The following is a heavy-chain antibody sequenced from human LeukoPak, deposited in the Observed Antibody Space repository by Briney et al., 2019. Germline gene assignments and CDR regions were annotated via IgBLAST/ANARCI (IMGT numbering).Heavy chain of an antibody. V-gene: IGHV3-30*18. Sequence: GGSLRLSCAASGFTFSSYGMHWVRQAPGKGLEWVAVISYDGSNKYYADSVKGRFTISRDNSKNTLYLQMNSLRAEDTAVYYCAKDHLEWLLYVNYCYGMDVWGQGTTVTVSS. CDR2: ISYDGSNK. CDR1: GFTFSSYG. CDR3: AKDHLEWLLYVNYCYGMDV. D-gene: IGHD3-3*01. J-gene: IGHJ6*02.